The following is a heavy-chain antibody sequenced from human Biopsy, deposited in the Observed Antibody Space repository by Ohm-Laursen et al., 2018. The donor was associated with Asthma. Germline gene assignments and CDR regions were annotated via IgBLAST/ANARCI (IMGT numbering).Heavy chain of an antibody. Sequence: SLRLSCSATGFAVSRDYMFWVRQAPGKGLEWVSVIYSGGTSHTADSVRGRFTISRDYSKNMLYLQMHSLRAEDTAVYYCARDSYSSGLYDDFESWGQGTLVTVSS. CDR2: IYSGGTS. CDR3: ARDSYSSGLYDDFES. J-gene: IGHJ4*02. D-gene: IGHD6-19*01. V-gene: IGHV3-53*01. CDR1: GFAVSRDY.